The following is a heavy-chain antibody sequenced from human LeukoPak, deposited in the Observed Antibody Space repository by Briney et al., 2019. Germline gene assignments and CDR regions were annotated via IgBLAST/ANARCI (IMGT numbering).Heavy chain of an antibody. CDR3: ARGRQNYGDYPY. D-gene: IGHD4-17*01. Sequence: XXSVTLSCVVSVFTVSGDYIRWFRHAPWKGLEWVLGLYCGVSTFYKDSVKGRFTTSGDNFNNTVYLQMNSLRAEDTAVYYCARGRQNYGDYPYWGQGTLVTVSS. CDR1: VFTVSGDY. V-gene: IGHV3-53*01. CDR2: LYCGVST. J-gene: IGHJ4*02.